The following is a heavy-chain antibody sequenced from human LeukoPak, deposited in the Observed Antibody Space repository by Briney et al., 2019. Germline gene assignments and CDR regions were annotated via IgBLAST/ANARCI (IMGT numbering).Heavy chain of an antibody. D-gene: IGHD3-22*01. CDR1: GGSISSYY. CDR2: IYYSGST. CDR3: ARSYYYDSSGYYLGGYYFDY. V-gene: IGHV4-59*01. J-gene: IGHJ4*02. Sequence: SETLSLTCTVSGGSISSYYWSWIRQPPGKGLEWIGYIYYSGSTNYNPSLKSRVTISVDTSKNQFSLKLSSVTAADTAVYYCARSYYYDSSGYYLGGYYFDYWGQGTLVTVSS.